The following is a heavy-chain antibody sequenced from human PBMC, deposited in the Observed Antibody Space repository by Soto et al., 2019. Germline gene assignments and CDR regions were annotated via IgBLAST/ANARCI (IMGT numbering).Heavy chain of an antibody. D-gene: IGHD3-16*02. CDR1: GDSVSSSSYY. CDR2: IYYSGST. CDR3: ARIVESGYTIDFDL. J-gene: IGHJ2*01. Sequence: SETLSLTCTVSGDSVSSSSYYWSWIRQPPGKGLEWIGYIYYSGSTNYNPSLKSRVTISVDTSKNQFSLKLSSVTAADTAVYYCARIVESGYTIDFDLWGRGTLVTVSS. V-gene: IGHV4-61*01.